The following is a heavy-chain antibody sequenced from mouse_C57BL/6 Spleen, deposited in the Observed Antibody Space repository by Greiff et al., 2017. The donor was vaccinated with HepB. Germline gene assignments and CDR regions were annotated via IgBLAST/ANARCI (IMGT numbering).Heavy chain of an antibody. V-gene: IGHV10-1*01. CDR3: VREGRGTVRYFDY. D-gene: IGHD4-1*01. Sequence: EVKLVESGGGLVQPKGSLKLSCAASGFSFNTYAMNWVRQAPGKGLEWVARIRSKSNNYATYYADSVKDRFTISRDDSESMLYLQMNNLKTEDTAMYYCVREGRGTVRYFDYWGQGTTLTVSS. J-gene: IGHJ2*01. CDR1: GFSFNTYA. CDR2: IRSKSNNYAT.